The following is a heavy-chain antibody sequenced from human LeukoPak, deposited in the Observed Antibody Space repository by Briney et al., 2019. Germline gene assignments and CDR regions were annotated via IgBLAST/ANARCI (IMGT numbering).Heavy chain of an antibody. CDR1: GGSFSGYY. CDR2: INHSGST. V-gene: IGHV4-34*01. D-gene: IGHD3-22*01. J-gene: IGHJ4*02. Sequence: SETLSLTCAVYGGSFSGYYWSWIRQPPGKGLEWIGEINHSGSTNYNPSLKSRATISVDTSKDQFSLKLSSVTAADTAVYYCARGSRYYDGSGYYSPFDYWGQGTLVTVSS. CDR3: ARGSRYYDGSGYYSPFDY.